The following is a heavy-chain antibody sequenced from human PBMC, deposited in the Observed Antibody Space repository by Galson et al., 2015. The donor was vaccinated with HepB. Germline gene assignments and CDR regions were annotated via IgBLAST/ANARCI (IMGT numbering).Heavy chain of an antibody. V-gene: IGHV3-48*02. CDR1: GFTFSSYS. Sequence: SLRLSCATSGFTFSSYSMNWVRQAPGKGLGWVSYISSTSTTIYYADSVKGRFTISRDNAKNSLDLQMNSLRDEDTAIYYCARDRAPSGLPLDPWGQGTLVTVSS. CDR3: ARDRAPSGLPLDP. CDR2: ISSTSTTI. D-gene: IGHD3-3*01. J-gene: IGHJ5*02.